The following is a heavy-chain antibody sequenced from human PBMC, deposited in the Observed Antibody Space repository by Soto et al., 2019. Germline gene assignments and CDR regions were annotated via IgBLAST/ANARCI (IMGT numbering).Heavy chain of an antibody. CDR2: IKRDESST. J-gene: IGHJ4*02. V-gene: IGHV3-74*01. Sequence: EVQLVESGGGLVQPGGSLRLSCAASGFIFSSYWMFWVRQAPGKGLVCVSRIKRDESSTTYADSAKGRFTMSRDNAKNTLYLQMNSLRVEDTAVYYCASGYCSGGNCFSVFEYWGQGTLVTVSS. D-gene: IGHD2-15*01. CDR3: ASGYCSGGNCFSVFEY. CDR1: GFIFSSYW.